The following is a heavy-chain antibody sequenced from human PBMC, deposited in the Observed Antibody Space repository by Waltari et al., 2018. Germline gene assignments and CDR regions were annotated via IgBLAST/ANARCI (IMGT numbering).Heavy chain of an antibody. CDR3: ARAVTGKEYFPY. V-gene: IGHV1-69*01. J-gene: IGHJ1*01. CDR1: GGPVSTPA. CDR2: ITPVFNTP. D-gene: IGHD6-19*01. Sequence: QVQVVQAGAEVKRPGSSVKVSCKASGGPVSTPAMSWVRQAPGQGLEWIGGITPVFNTPTYARNLQGRVSITADESTETVYMELRSLTSDDTALYYCARAVTGKEYFPYWGQGTLVVVSS.